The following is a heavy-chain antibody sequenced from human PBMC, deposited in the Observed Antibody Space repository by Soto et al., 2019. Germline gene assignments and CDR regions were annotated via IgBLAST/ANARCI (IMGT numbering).Heavy chain of an antibody. J-gene: IGHJ3*02. CDR2: ISWNSGSI. CDR1: GFTFDDYA. CDR3: AKENLGYRSDLYDDAFDS. V-gene: IGHV3-9*01. D-gene: IGHD6-19*01. Sequence: EVQLVESGGGLVQPGRSLRLSCAASGFTFDDYAMHWVRQAPGKGLEWVSGISWNSGSIGYADSVKGRFTISRDNAKNSLYLQMNSPRAADTGLYYGAKENLGYRSDLYDDAFDSWGQGTMVTVSS.